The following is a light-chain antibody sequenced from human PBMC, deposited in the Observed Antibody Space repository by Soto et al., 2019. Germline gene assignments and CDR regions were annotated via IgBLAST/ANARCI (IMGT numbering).Light chain of an antibody. CDR1: QSVSSSY. CDR2: DVS. J-gene: IGKJ1*01. V-gene: IGKV3-20*01. CDR3: QEYGSSPT. Sequence: EIVLTQSPGTLSLSPGERATLSCRSSQSVSSSYLAWYQHKPGQAPRLLIYDVSSRATGIPDRFSGSGSGTDFTLTISRLEPEDLAVSYCQEYGSSPTFGQGTKVEIK.